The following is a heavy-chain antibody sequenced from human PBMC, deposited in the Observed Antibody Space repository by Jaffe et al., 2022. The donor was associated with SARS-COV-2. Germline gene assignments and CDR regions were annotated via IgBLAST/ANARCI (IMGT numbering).Heavy chain of an antibody. D-gene: IGHD4-17*01. CDR2: ISWDGGST. V-gene: IGHV3-43*01. CDR1: GFTFDDYT. CDR3: AKSLQTLTVTEPNFDY. J-gene: IGHJ4*02. Sequence: EVQLVESGGVVVQPGGSLRLSCAASGFTFDDYTMHWVRQAPGKGLEWVSLISWDGGSTYYADSVKGRFTISRDNSKNSLYLQMNSLRTEDTALYYCAKSLQTLTVTEPNFDYWGQGTLVTVSS.